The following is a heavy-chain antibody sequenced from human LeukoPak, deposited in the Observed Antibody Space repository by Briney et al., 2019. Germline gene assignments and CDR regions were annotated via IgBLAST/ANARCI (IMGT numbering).Heavy chain of an antibody. D-gene: IGHD1-26*01. CDR1: GFTFSSYA. CDR2: ISGSGGST. V-gene: IGHV3-23*01. J-gene: IGHJ4*02. Sequence: GGSLRLSCAASGFTFSSYAMSWVRQAPGKGLEWVSAISGSGGSTYYANSVKGRFTISRDNSKNTLYLQMNSLRAEDAAVYYCAKGGGATMGDGFDYWGQGTLVTVSS. CDR3: AKGGGATMGDGFDY.